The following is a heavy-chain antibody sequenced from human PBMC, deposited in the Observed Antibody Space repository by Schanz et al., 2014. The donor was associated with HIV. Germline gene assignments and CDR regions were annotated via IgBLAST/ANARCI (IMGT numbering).Heavy chain of an antibody. CDR1: GFTFSNYA. CDR2: ISYDGSNK. CDR3: ARGLGY. J-gene: IGHJ4*02. Sequence: QVQLVESGGGVVQPGRSLRLSCAVSGFTFSNYAMHWVRQAPGKGLEWVAVISYDGSNKYYADSVKGRFTISRDNSKNTLYLQMNSLRAEDTAVYYCARGLGYWGQGTLVTVSS. V-gene: IGHV3-30-3*01.